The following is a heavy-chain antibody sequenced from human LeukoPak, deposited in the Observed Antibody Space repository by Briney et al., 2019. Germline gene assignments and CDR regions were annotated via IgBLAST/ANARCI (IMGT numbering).Heavy chain of an antibody. CDR3: ARDCSSTCCYKEDAFDI. J-gene: IGHJ3*02. Sequence: GASVKVSCKASGYTFTSYDINWVRQAPGQGLEWMGGIIPIFGTANYAQKFQGRVTITADESTSTAYMELSSLRSEDTAVYYCARDCSSTCCYKEDAFDIWGQGTMVTVSS. CDR2: IIPIFGTA. V-gene: IGHV1-69*13. CDR1: GYTFTSYD. D-gene: IGHD2-2*02.